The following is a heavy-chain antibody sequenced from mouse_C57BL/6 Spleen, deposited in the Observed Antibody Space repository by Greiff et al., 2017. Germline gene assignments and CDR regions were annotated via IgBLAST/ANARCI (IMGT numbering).Heavy chain of an antibody. J-gene: IGHJ2*01. CDR3: TRDSPQYYFDY. Sequence: EVKVVESGEGLVKPGGSLKLSCAASGFTFSSYAMSWVRQTPEKRLEWVAYISSGGDYIYYADTVKGRFTISRDNARNTLYLQMSSLKSEDTAMYYCTRDSPQYYFDYWGQGTTLTVSS. V-gene: IGHV5-9-1*02. D-gene: IGHD3-2*02. CDR2: ISSGGDYI. CDR1: GFTFSSYA.